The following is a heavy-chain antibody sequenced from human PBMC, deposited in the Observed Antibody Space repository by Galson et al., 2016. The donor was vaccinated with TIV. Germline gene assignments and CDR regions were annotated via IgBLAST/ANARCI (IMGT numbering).Heavy chain of an antibody. CDR1: GFTFSSYA. J-gene: IGHJ4*02. CDR2: ISGGGDGT. V-gene: IGHV3-23*01. Sequence: SLRLSCAVSGFTFSSYAMSWVRQAPGKGLEWVSAISGGGDGTYYADSVKGRFTISRDNSKNTLYLQMNNLRAEDTAIYYCAKLADYFDRSGKFDYWGQGTLVSVSS. CDR3: AKLADYFDRSGKFDY. D-gene: IGHD3-22*01.